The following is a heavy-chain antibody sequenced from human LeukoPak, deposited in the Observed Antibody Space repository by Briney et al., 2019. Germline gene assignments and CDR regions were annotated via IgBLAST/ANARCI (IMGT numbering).Heavy chain of an antibody. D-gene: IGHD1-26*01. J-gene: IGHJ5*02. CDR1: GLTYSSYA. CDR2: ISYDGNNK. V-gene: IGHV3-30*04. Sequence: GGSLRLSCAASGLTYSSYAMHWVRQAPGKGLEWLTVISYDGNNKYYADSLRGRFTISRDNSKDTLHLQMNSLRAEDTAVYYCARDREVGPTYWFDPWGQGTLVTVSS. CDR3: ARDREVGPTYWFDP.